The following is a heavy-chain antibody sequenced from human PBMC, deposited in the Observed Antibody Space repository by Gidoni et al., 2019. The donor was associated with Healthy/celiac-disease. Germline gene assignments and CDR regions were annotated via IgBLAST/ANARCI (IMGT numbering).Heavy chain of an antibody. D-gene: IGHD6-25*01. J-gene: IGHJ3*02. CDR3: AEDMVPSGCYPDAFDI. Sequence: EVQLVESGGGLVQPGRSLRLSCAASGFTFDDYAMHWVRQAPGKGLEWVSGISWNSGSIGYADSVKGRFTISRDSAKNSLYLRIDSLRAEDTALYYCAEDMVPSGCYPDAFDIWGQGTMVTVSS. V-gene: IGHV3-9*01. CDR2: ISWNSGSI. CDR1: GFTFDDYA.